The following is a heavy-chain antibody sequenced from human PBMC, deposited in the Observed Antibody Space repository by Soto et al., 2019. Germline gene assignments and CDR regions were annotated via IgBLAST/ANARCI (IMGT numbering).Heavy chain of an antibody. CDR1: GGSFSGYY. J-gene: IGHJ4*02. V-gene: IGHV4-34*01. CDR3: AGVTGYYDSSGYYSY. D-gene: IGHD3-22*01. Sequence: SETLSLTCAVYGGSFSGYYWSWIRQPLGKGLEWSGEINHSGSTNYNPSLKSRATISVDTPKNQFSLKLSSVTAADTAVYYCAGVTGYYDSSGYYSYLGQGTLVTVSS. CDR2: INHSGST.